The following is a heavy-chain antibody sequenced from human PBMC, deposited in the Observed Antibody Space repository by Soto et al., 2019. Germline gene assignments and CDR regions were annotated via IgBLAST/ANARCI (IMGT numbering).Heavy chain of an antibody. D-gene: IGHD3-10*01. CDR1: VFTFSSYS. J-gene: IGHJ4*02. Sequence: GGSLRFSCAASVFTFSSYSMNWVRQAPGKGLEWVSSISSSSSYIYYADSVKGRFTISRDNAKNSLYLQMNSLRAEHTAVYYCAREGLSLGADWAQGTFVTVSS. V-gene: IGHV3-21*01. CDR2: ISSSSSYI. CDR3: AREGLSLGAD.